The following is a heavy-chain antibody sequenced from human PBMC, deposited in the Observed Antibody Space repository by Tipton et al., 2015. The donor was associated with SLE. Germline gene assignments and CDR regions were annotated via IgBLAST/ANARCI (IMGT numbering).Heavy chain of an antibody. CDR2: ISSDGTSP. D-gene: IGHD1-26*01. CDR3: ARVRSGNYYDY. V-gene: IGHV3-74*01. J-gene: IGHJ4*02. CDR1: GFTFSTYW. Sequence: SLRLSCAASGFTFSTYWMHWVRRPPGKGLVWVSRISSDGTSPTYADSVKGRFTISRDNAKNTLYLQMNRLGVEDTAVYYCARVRSGNYYDYWGQGTLVTVSS.